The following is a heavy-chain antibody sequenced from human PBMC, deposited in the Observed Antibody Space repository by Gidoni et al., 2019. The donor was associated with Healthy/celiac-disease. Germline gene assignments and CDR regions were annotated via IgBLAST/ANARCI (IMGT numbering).Heavy chain of an antibody. Sequence: EVKKHGSSVKVPCKASGGTVSSYAISSVRQAPGPGPEWMGGIIPSFGTANYAQKFQCSVTITADESTSTAYLALISLRSEDTAVYDCSSDAASWFVASFGCSPGFDPWGQGTLVTVSS. CDR2: IIPSFGTA. D-gene: IGHD3-16*01. CDR3: SSDAASWFVASFGCSPGFDP. J-gene: IGHJ5*02. CDR1: GGTVSSYA. V-gene: IGHV1-69*01.